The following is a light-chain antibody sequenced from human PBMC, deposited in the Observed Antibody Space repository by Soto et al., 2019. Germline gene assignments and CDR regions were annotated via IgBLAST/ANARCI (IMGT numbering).Light chain of an antibody. J-gene: IGLJ2*01. CDR2: RTD. V-gene: IGLV1-44*01. CDR1: RSNIGSNT. CDR3: ASWDDMLSGPV. Sequence: QSVLTQPPSASGTPGQGVTISCSGSRSNIGSNTVHWYQQFPGTAPKLLVYRTDHRPSGVPDRFSGSKSGTSASLAISGLQSEDESYYYCASWDDMLSGPVLGGGTKVTVL.